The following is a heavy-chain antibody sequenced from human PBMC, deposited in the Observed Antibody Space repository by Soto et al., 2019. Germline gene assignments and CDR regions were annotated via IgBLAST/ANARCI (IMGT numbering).Heavy chain of an antibody. CDR2: INAGNGNT. CDR3: ARARLDGNGYTWSWFDP. CDR1: AYTYTDYA. J-gene: IGHJ5*02. Sequence: QFQRVQSEAEVKEPGASVKVSCKSSAYTYTDYALEWVRQAPGQSLEWMGWINAGNGNTKYSQKFLGRVTFPRDTSASTAYMEMSSLTYEDTAVVYCARARLDGNGYTWSWFDPWGQGVLVTVSS. V-gene: IGHV1-3*01. D-gene: IGHD5-12*01.